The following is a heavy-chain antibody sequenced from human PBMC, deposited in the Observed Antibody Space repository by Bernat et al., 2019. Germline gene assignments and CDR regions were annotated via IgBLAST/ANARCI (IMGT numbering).Heavy chain of an antibody. J-gene: IGHJ4*02. CDR3: ARDRYSSSQLDY. Sequence: QVQLVESGGGVVQPGRSLRLSCAASGFTFNRYAIHWVRQAPGKGLEWVAVISYDGSNKYYADSVKGRFTISRDNSKNTLDLQMNSLRAEDTAVYYCARDRYSSSQLDYWGQGTLVTVSS. V-gene: IGHV3-30*04. CDR1: GFTFNRYA. CDR2: ISYDGSNK. D-gene: IGHD6-6*01.